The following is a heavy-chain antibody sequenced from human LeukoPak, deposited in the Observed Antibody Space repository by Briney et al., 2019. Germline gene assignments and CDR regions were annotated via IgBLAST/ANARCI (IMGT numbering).Heavy chain of an antibody. CDR2: IYYSGNS. Sequence: SETLSLTCTVSGGSHSTYYWSWIRQPPGKGLEWIGYIYYSGNSNYNPSLKSRVTMSLDTSKNQFSLKLSSVTAADTAVYYCVRRVAVRGFYGFDIWGQGAMVTVSS. CDR3: VRRVAVRGFYGFDI. CDR1: GGSHSTYY. V-gene: IGHV4-59*12. J-gene: IGHJ3*02. D-gene: IGHD6-6*01.